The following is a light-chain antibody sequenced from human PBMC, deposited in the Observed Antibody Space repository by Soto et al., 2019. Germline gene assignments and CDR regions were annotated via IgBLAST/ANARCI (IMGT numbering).Light chain of an antibody. CDR1: QSISTTY. Sequence: DIVLTQSPATLSLSPGERANLSCRASQSISTTYVAWYQQTPGQAPRPLIHGTSNRATGIPDRFSGSGSGTDFTLTISGLQPEDFAMYYCQHYGGSPFTFGPGTRVDFK. V-gene: IGKV3-20*01. J-gene: IGKJ3*01. CDR2: GTS. CDR3: QHYGGSPFT.